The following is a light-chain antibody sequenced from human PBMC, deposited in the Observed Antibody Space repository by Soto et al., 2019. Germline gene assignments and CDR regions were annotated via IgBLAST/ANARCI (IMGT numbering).Light chain of an antibody. CDR2: RNN. Sequence: QSVLTQPTSASGTPGQMVTISCSGSSSNIGSNYVYWYQQLPGTAPKLLIYRNNQRPSGVPDRFSGSKSGTSASLAISGLRSEDDADYYCAAWDDSLSGSYVFGTGT. CDR3: AAWDDSLSGSYV. CDR1: SSNIGSNY. V-gene: IGLV1-47*01. J-gene: IGLJ1*01.